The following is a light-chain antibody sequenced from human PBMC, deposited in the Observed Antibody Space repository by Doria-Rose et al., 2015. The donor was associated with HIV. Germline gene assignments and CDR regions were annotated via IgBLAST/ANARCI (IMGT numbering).Light chain of an antibody. J-gene: IGKJ3*01. V-gene: IGKV4-1*01. CDR3: QQYYDTPS. CDR2: WAS. Sequence: TQSPESLGMSLGERATLNCKSNQSLLYTSKHYLAWYQHKPGQPPKLLIYWASTRQSDVPARFSGSGSGTDFTLTISSLEAEDVAVYYCQQYYDTPSFGPGTTVDIK. CDR1: QSLLYTSKHY.